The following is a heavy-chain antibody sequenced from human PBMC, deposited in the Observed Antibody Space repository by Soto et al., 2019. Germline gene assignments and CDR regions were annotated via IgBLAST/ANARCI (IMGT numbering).Heavy chain of an antibody. Sequence: SVKVSCKASGYSFSSHAITWVRQAPGQGLEWMGGIIPVFGTPSYAQKFQGRVTISADKSTNTSYLELRSLRPEDTAVYYCARGGALSTSWYWGDGLDSWGQGTQVTVSS. V-gene: IGHV1-69*06. CDR1: GYSFSSHA. CDR2: IIPVFGTP. J-gene: IGHJ4*02. D-gene: IGHD6-13*01. CDR3: ARGGALSTSWYWGDGLDS.